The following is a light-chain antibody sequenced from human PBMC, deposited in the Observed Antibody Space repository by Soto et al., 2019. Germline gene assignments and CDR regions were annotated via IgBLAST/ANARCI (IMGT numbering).Light chain of an antibody. CDR3: QQLNNYPLT. J-gene: IGKJ4*01. CDR2: AAS. CDR1: QGIGSY. V-gene: IGKV1-9*01. Sequence: EIVMTQSPATLSASLGDRVTITCRASQGIGSYLAWYQQKPGKAPRLLIYAASTLQSGVPSRFSGSGSDTEFTLTISSLQPEDFATYYCQQLNNYPLTFGGGTKVDIK.